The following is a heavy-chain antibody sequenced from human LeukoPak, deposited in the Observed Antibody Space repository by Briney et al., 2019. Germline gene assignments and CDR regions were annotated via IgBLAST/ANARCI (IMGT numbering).Heavy chain of an antibody. CDR3: ARDHTELWFGETAGGHYFDY. V-gene: IGHV4-38-2*02. D-gene: IGHD3-10*01. Sequence: SETLSLTCAVSGYSISSGYYWGWIRQPPGKGLEWIGSICHSGSTYYNPSLKSRVTISVDTSKNQFSLKLSSVTAADTAVYYCARDHTELWFGETAGGHYFDYWGQGTLVTVSP. CDR1: GYSISSGYY. CDR2: ICHSGST. J-gene: IGHJ4*02.